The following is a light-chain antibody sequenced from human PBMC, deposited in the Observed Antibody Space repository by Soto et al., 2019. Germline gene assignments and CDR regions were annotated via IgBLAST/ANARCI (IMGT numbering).Light chain of an antibody. CDR2: KTS. CDR3: QQFNSYPFT. Sequence: DIQMTQSPSTLSASVGDRVTITCRASQSLSSRLAWYQQRPGKAPKLLIYKTSTLQSGVPSRFSGSGSGTEFTLTISSLQPYDFATYYCQQFNSYPFTFGPGTKVDIK. CDR1: QSLSSR. V-gene: IGKV1-5*03. J-gene: IGKJ3*01.